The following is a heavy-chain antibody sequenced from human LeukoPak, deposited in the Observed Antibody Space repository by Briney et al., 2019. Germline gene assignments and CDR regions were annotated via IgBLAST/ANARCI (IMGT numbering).Heavy chain of an antibody. CDR2: LNSDGSST. Sequence: GGSLRLSCAASGFTFSSYWMHWVRQAPGKGLVWVSRLNSDGSSTSYADSVKGRFTISRDNAKNTLYLQLNSLRAEDTAVYYCARSSRGDAINFDYWGQGTLVTVSS. J-gene: IGHJ4*02. D-gene: IGHD2-21*02. V-gene: IGHV3-74*01. CDR3: ARSSRGDAINFDY. CDR1: GFTFSSYW.